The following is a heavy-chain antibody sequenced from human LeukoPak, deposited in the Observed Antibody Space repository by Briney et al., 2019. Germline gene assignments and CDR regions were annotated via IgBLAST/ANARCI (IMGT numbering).Heavy chain of an antibody. CDR3: ATTGARYSGYAVNYFDY. J-gene: IGHJ4*02. CDR1: GYTRTELS. CDR2: FDPEDGET. D-gene: IGHD5-12*01. V-gene: IGHV1-24*01. Sequence: ASVKVSCKVSGYTRTELSMHWVRQAPGKGLEWMGGFDPEDGETIYAQKFQGRVTMTEDTSTDTAYMELSSLRSEDTAVYYCATTGARYSGYAVNYFDYWGQGTLVTVSS.